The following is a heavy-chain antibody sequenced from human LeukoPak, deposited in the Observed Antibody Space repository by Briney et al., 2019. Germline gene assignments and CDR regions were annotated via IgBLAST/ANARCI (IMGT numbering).Heavy chain of an antibody. D-gene: IGHD2-15*01. V-gene: IGHV3-74*01. CDR2: INSDGSGT. J-gene: IGHJ6*03. CDR1: GFTFRNYW. Sequence: GGSLRLSCAASGFTFRNYWMNWVRQAPGKGLVWVSHINSDGSGTTYADSVKGRFTVSRDNAKNTLYLQMNILRAEDTAVYYCARGDIVGNAYFYYMDVWGKGTPVTVSS. CDR3: ARGDIVGNAYFYYMDV.